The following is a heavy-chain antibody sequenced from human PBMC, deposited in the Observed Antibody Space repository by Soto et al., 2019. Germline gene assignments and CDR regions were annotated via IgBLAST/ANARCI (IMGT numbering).Heavy chain of an antibody. D-gene: IGHD2-8*01. CDR1: GFTFSSYA. CDR2: ISGSGGST. Sequence: GGSLRLSCAASGFTFSSYAMSWVRQAPGKGLEWVSAISGSGGSTYYADSVKGRFTISRDNSKNTLYLQMNSLRAEDTAVYYCAKGVIVLMVYATPFDYWGQGTLVTVSS. CDR3: AKGVIVLMVYATPFDY. J-gene: IGHJ4*02. V-gene: IGHV3-23*01.